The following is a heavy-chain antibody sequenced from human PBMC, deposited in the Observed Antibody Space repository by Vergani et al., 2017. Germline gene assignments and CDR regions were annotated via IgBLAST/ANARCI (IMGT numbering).Heavy chain of an antibody. J-gene: IGHJ4*02. CDR2: VSTGTKSQ. CDR1: GFDFSSYI. D-gene: IGHD3-22*01. V-gene: IGHV3-48*01. CDR3: ARDLFYYDSSGYYSGFFDY. Sequence: QLVVSGGGWVQPGGSLRLSCVVSGFDFSSYIMNWVRQAPGKGLEWVSFVSTGTKSQSYAESVKGRFTISRDSAKNSLYLQMDSLRAEDTAVYYCARDLFYYDSSGYYSGFFDYWGQGTLVTVSS.